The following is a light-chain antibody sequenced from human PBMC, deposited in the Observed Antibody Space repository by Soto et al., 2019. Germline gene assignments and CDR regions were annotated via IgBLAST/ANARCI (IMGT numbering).Light chain of an antibody. Sequence: QPVLTQSSSASASQGSSVKLTCTLSSGHSTYIIAWHQQQPGKAPRYLMKLEGSGSYNKGSGIPDRFSGSSSGADRYLTISNLQFEDEADYYCETWDTNVVVFGGGTKLTAL. J-gene: IGLJ2*01. CDR3: ETWDTNVVV. V-gene: IGLV4-60*02. CDR1: SGHSTYI. CDR2: LEGSGSY.